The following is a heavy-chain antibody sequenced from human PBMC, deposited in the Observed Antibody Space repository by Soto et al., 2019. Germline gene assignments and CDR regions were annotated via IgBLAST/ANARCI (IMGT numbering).Heavy chain of an antibody. J-gene: IGHJ4*02. D-gene: IGHD6-13*01. Sequence: PSETLSLTCTVSGGSISSGGYYWSWIRQHPGKGLEWIGYIYYSGSTYYNPSLKSRVTISVDTSKNQFSLKLSSVTAADTAVYYCARLSSSWYYFDYWGQGTLVTVS. CDR3: ARLSSSWYYFDY. CDR1: GGSISSGGYY. V-gene: IGHV4-31*03. CDR2: IYYSGST.